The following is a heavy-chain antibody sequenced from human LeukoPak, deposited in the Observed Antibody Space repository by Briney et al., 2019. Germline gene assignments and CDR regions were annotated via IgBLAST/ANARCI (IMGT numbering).Heavy chain of an antibody. V-gene: IGHV4-59*01. CDR1: GGSISSYY. J-gene: IGHJ5*02. Sequence: SKTLSLTCTVSGGSISSYYWSWIRQPPGKGLEWIGYIYYSGSTNYNPSLKSRVTISVDTSKNQFSLKLSSVTAADTAVYYCARERVYYDFWSGYGGWFDPWGQGTLVTVSS. D-gene: IGHD3-3*01. CDR3: ARERVYYDFWSGYGGWFDP. CDR2: IYYSGST.